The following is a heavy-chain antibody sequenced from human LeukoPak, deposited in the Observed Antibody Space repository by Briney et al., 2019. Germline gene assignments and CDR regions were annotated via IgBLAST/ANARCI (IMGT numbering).Heavy chain of an antibody. CDR1: GFMFHDYA. CDR2: ISVDGGST. D-gene: IGHD6-19*01. CDR3: ARESESSGWYDY. J-gene: IGHJ4*02. Sequence: LPGRSLRLSCAAPGFMFHDYAIHWVRQAPGKGLEWVSLISVDGGSTFYADSVKGLFTISRDNSKNSLYLQMNSLRGDDTALYYCARESESSGWYDYWGQGTLVTVSS. V-gene: IGHV3-43*02.